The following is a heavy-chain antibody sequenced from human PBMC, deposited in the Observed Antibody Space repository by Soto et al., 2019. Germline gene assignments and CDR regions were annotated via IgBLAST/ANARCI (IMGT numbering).Heavy chain of an antibody. CDR1: GGSIGRYY. V-gene: IGHV4-59*08. CDR2: IYYSGST. CDR3: ARQGHGSSLTDDY. D-gene: IGHD3-10*01. Sequence: SETLSLTCTVSGGSIGRYYWSWIRQPPGKGLEWIGCIYYSGSTNYNPSLKSRVTISVDTSKNQFSLKLSSVTAADTAVYFCARQGHGSSLTDDYWGQGTLVTVSS. J-gene: IGHJ4*02.